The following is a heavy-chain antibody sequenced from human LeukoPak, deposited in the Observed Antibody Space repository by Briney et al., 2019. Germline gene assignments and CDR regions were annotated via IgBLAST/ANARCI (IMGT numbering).Heavy chain of an antibody. V-gene: IGHV3-48*03. CDR3: AGSRSSWFDP. CDR2: ISSSGSTI. CDR1: GFTFSSYE. J-gene: IGHJ5*02. Sequence: PGGSLRLSCAASGFTFSSYEMNWVRQAPGKGLEWVSYISSSGSTIYYADSVKGRFTISRDNAKNSLYLQMNSLRAEDTAVYYCAGSRSSWFDPWGQGTLVTVSS.